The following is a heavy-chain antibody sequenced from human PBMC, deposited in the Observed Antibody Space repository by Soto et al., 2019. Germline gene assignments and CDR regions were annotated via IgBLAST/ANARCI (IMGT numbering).Heavy chain of an antibody. CDR2: IHHSGNS. D-gene: IGHD6-25*01. CDR3: ARGERQQQRDY. CDR1: GDSISSDKW. Sequence: PSEMLSLTCAVSGDSISSDKWWSWVRQPPGKGLEWIGEIHHSGNSNYNPSLKSRVIISVDKSKNQFSLNLSSVTDADTAVYYCARGERQQQRDYWGQGTLVTVSS. V-gene: IGHV4-4*02. J-gene: IGHJ4*02.